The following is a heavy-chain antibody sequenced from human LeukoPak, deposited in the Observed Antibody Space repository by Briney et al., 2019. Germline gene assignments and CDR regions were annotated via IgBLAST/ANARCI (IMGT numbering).Heavy chain of an antibody. CDR1: GGSISSYY. J-gene: IGHJ3*01. CDR3: ARQAYDTGYDAFDV. CDR2: IYSSGST. V-gene: IGHV4-4*07. Sequence: PPETLSLTCTVSGGSISSYYWNWIRQPAGKGLEWIGRIYSSGSTNYNPSLKSRVTMSVDTSKNQFSLKLSSVTAADTAVYYCARQAYDTGYDAFDVWGQGTMVTVSS. D-gene: IGHD3-22*01.